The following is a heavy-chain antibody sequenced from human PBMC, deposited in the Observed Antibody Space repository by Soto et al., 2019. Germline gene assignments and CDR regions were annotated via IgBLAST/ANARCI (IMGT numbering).Heavy chain of an antibody. J-gene: IGHJ5*02. V-gene: IGHV1-18*01. CDR2: ISGYNGNT. CDR1: GYTFTRYG. CDR3: ARDRVMLVVGRSWFDP. D-gene: IGHD3-22*01. Sequence: QVQLVQSGAEVKKPGASVKVSCKASGYTFTRYGISWVRQAPGQGLEWMGWISGYNGNTNYAQKYQGRVTMTTDTSTSTAYMEVRSLRSDDTAVYYCARDRVMLVVGRSWFDPWGQGTLVTVSS.